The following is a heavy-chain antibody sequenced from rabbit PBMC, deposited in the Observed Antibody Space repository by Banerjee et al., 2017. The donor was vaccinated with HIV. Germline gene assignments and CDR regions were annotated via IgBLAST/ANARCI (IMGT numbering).Heavy chain of an antibody. Sequence: EESGGDLVKPEGSLTLTCTASGFSFSSSYWICWVRQAPGKGLEWIACIYAGSSGSTYYASWAKGRFTISKTSSTTVTLQMTSLTAADTATYFCASSSGVFRFNLWGPGTLVTVS. D-gene: IGHD1-1*01. J-gene: IGHJ4*01. CDR2: IYAGSSGST. V-gene: IGHV1S45*01. CDR1: GFSFSSSYW. CDR3: ASSSGVFRFNL.